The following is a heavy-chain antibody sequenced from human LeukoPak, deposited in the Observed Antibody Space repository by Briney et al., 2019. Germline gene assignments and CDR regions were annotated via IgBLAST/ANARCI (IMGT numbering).Heavy chain of an antibody. J-gene: IGHJ3*02. D-gene: IGHD3-22*01. CDR1: GGTFRRYA. Sequence: GASVKASCKASGGTFRRYAISWVRQAPGQGLEWMGGIIPIFGTANYAQKFQGRVTITTDESTSTAYMELSSLRSEDTAVYYCAVPRSSGAFDIWGQGTMVTVSS. CDR2: IIPIFGTA. V-gene: IGHV1-69*05. CDR3: AVPRSSGAFDI.